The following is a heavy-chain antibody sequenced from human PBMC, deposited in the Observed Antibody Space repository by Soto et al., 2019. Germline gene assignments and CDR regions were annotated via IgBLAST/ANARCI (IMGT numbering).Heavy chain of an antibody. V-gene: IGHV5-51*01. CDR3: AASIFYYGMDV. J-gene: IGHJ6*02. CDR2: IYPGDSDT. Sequence: GESLKISCKGSGYTFTNYWIGWVRQMPGKGPEWMGIIYPGDSDTKYNQSFQGQVTISAEKSITTTYLQWSSLKASDTAIYYCAASIFYYGMDVWGQGTKVTVSS. CDR1: GYTFTNYW.